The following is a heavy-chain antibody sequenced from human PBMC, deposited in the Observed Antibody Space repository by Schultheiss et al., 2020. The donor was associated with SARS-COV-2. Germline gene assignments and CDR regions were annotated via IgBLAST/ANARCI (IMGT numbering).Heavy chain of an antibody. D-gene: IGHD3-3*01. J-gene: IGHJ6*02. V-gene: IGHV1-18*04. CDR3: AREPYYDFWSGYYSNYYYGMDV. CDR1: GYTFTSYG. CDR2: ISAYNGNT. Sequence: ASVKVSCKASGYTFTSYGISWVRQAPGQGLEWMGWISAYNGNTNYAQKFQGWVTMTRDTSISTAYMELSRLRSDDTAVYYCAREPYYDFWSGYYSNYYYGMDVWGQGTTVTVSS.